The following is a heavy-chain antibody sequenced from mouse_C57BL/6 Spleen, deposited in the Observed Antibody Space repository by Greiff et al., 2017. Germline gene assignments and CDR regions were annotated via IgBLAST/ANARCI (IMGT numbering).Heavy chain of an antibody. J-gene: IGHJ4*01. CDR3: ARRGYGSSYDYYAMDY. D-gene: IGHD1-1*01. CDR1: GYSITSGYY. CDR2: ISYDGSN. Sequence: EVQLVESGPGLVKPSQSLSLTCSVTGYSITSGYYWNWIRQFPGNKLEWMGYISYDGSNNYNPSLKNRISITRDTSKNQFFLKLNSVTTEDTATYYCARRGYGSSYDYYAMDYWGQGTSVTVSS. V-gene: IGHV3-6*01.